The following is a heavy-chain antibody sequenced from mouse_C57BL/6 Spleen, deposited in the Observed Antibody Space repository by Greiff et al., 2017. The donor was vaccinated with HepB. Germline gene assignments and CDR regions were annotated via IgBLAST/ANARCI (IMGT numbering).Heavy chain of an antibody. Sequence: QVHVKQSGAELARPGASVKLSCKASGYTFTSYGISWVKQRTGQGLEWIGEIYPRSGNTYYNEKFKGKATLTADKSSSTAYMELRSLTSEDSAVYFCARIYYDYDPYYAMDYWGQGTSVTVSS. CDR3: ARIYYDYDPYYAMDY. V-gene: IGHV1-81*01. CDR1: GYTFTSYG. CDR2: IYPRSGNT. D-gene: IGHD2-4*01. J-gene: IGHJ4*01.